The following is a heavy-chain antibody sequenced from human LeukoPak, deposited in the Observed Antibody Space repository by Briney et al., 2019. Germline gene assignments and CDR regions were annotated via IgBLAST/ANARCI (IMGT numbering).Heavy chain of an antibody. Sequence: PSETLSLTCTVSGYSISGGYYWGWIRQPPGKGLEWIGSIYHSGSTYYNPSLKSRVTISVDTSKNQFSLKLSSVTAADTAVYYCARVSGDGEYYFDYWGQGTLVTVSS. J-gene: IGHJ4*02. V-gene: IGHV4-38-2*02. CDR3: ARVSGDGEYYFDY. D-gene: IGHD5-24*01. CDR1: GYSISGGYY. CDR2: IYHSGST.